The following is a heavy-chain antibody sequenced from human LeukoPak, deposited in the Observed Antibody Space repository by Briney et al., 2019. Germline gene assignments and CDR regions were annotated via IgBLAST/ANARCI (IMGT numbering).Heavy chain of an antibody. D-gene: IGHD5-12*01. Sequence: PSETLSLTCFVSGGSISSSSYYWGWIRQPPGKGLEWVASVYYSGSTYYNPSLESRVTMSVDTSKNQFSLKLSSVTAADTAVYYCARQPGGYSGPFDYWGQGALVTVSS. CDR1: GGSISSSSYY. J-gene: IGHJ4*02. CDR3: ARQPGGYSGPFDY. V-gene: IGHV4-39*01. CDR2: VYYSGST.